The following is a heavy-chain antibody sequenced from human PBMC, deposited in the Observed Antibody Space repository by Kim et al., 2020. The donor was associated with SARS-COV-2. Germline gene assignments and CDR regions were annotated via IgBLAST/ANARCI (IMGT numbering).Heavy chain of an antibody. CDR3: AREGAITIFGVVIKGYYYYGMDV. Sequence: ASVKVSCKASGYTFTSYGISWVRQAPGQGLEWMGWISAYNGNTNYAQKLQGRVTMTTDTSTSTAYMELRSLRSDDTAVYYCAREGAITIFGVVIKGYYYYGMDVWGQGTTVTVSS. D-gene: IGHD3-3*01. V-gene: IGHV1-18*01. CDR1: GYTFTSYG. J-gene: IGHJ6*02. CDR2: ISAYNGNT.